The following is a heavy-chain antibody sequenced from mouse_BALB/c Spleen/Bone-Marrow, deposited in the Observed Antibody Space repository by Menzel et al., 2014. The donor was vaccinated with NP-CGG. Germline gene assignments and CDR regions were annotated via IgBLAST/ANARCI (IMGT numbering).Heavy chain of an antibody. J-gene: IGHJ4*01. CDR1: GLSLSRYN. D-gene: IGHD1-1*01. CDR3: ARFITTGAMDY. Sequence: VKLVESGPGQVAPSQSLSITCTVSGLSLSRYNVHWVRQPPGKGLEWLGVIWGGGNTDYNSGLKSRLSISKDNSKSQVFLKMNSLQTDDTAMYYCARFITTGAMDYWGQGTSVTVSS. CDR2: IWGGGNT. V-gene: IGHV2-6-4*01.